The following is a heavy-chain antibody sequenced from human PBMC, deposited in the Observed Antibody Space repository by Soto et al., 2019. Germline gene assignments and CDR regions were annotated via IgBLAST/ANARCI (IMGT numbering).Heavy chain of an antibody. CDR1: GYTFTSYA. V-gene: IGHV1-3*01. Sequence: ASVKVSCKASGYTFTSYAMHWVRQAPGQRLEWMGWINAGNGNTKYSQKFQGRVTITRDTSASTAYMELSSLRSEDTAVYYCARDGKMGRLGELLSPFDYWGQGTLVTVSS. D-gene: IGHD3-10*01. J-gene: IGHJ4*02. CDR3: ARDGKMGRLGELLSPFDY. CDR2: INAGNGNT.